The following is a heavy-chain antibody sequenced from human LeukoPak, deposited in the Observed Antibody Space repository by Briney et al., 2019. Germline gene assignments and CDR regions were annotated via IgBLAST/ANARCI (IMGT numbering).Heavy chain of an antibody. CDR1: GYPISSGYY. D-gene: IGHD2-15*01. J-gene: IGHJ6*04. Sequence: SETLSLTCAVSGYPISSGYYWGWIRQPPGKGLEWIGSIYHSRSTYYNPSLKSRVTISVDTSKNQFSLKLSSVTAADTAVYYCARAAIAAPYGMDVWGKGTTVTVSS. V-gene: IGHV4-38-2*01. CDR3: ARAAIAAPYGMDV. CDR2: IYHSRST.